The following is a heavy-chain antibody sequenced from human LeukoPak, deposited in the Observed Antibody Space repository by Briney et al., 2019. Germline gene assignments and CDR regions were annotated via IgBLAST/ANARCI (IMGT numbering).Heavy chain of an antibody. Sequence: SETLSLTCTVSGGSISSYYWSWIRQPPGKGLEWIGYIYYSGSTNYNPSLKSRVTISVDTSKNRFSLKLSSVTAADTAVYYCASRVVGATRADAFDIWGQGTMVTVSS. CDR3: ASRVVGATRADAFDI. D-gene: IGHD1-26*01. V-gene: IGHV4-59*01. CDR2: IYYSGST. CDR1: GGSISSYY. J-gene: IGHJ3*02.